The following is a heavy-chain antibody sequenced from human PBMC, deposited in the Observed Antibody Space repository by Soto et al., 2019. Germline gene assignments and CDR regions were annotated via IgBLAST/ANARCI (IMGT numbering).Heavy chain of an antibody. V-gene: IGHV1-69*12. J-gene: IGHJ2*01. Sequence: QVQLAQSGAEVKKPGSSVTVSCKASGGTFSSYTISWVRQAPGQGLEWMGGIIPIFGTANYAQKFQGRVTITADESTGTAYMEWSSLRSEDTAVYYCARGNHRWLQLWYFDLWGRGTLVTVSS. D-gene: IGHD5-12*01. CDR2: IIPIFGTA. CDR1: GGTFSSYT. CDR3: ARGNHRWLQLWYFDL.